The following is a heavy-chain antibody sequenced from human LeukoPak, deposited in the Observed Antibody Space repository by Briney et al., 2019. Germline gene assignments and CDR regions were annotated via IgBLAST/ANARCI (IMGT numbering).Heavy chain of an antibody. V-gene: IGHV3-30-3*01. CDR2: ISYDGSNK. J-gene: IGHJ4*02. CDR3: ARASRSTFDY. Sequence: PGRSLRLSCAASGFTFSSYAMHWVRQAPGKGLEWVAVISYDGSNKYYADSVKGRFTISRDNSKNTLYLQMNSLRAEDTAVYYCARASRSTFDYWGQGTLVTVSS. D-gene: IGHD2-2*01. CDR1: GFTFSSYA.